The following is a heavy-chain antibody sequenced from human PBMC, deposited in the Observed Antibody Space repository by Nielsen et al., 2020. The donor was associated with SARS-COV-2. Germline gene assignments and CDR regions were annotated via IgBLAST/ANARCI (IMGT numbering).Heavy chain of an antibody. D-gene: IGHD6-19*01. Sequence: GESLKISCAAAGFTFSGPAMHWVRQAAGKGLEWVGRIRSRLNSYATAYAASGKGRFTISRDDSSNTAYLQMNSLKTEDTAVYYCARQDSSGWFKYYYYMDVWGKGTTVTVSS. CDR3: ARQDSSGWFKYYYYMDV. V-gene: IGHV3-73*01. CDR1: GFTFSGPA. CDR2: IRSRLNSYAT. J-gene: IGHJ6*03.